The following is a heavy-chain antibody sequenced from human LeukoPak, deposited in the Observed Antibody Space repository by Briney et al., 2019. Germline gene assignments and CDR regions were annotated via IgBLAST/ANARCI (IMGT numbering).Heavy chain of an antibody. CDR2: IYTRGNT. CDR1: GGSMNTYY. J-gene: IGHJ5*01. CDR3: ARGDSITLISGTS. D-gene: IGHD3-10*01. Sequence: PSETLSLTCTVSGGSMNTYYWSWIRKPAGKRLEWIGRIYTRGNTNYNPSLKSRVTMSIDTSKNQFSLTLTSVTAADTAVYYCARGDSITLISGTSWGHGTLVTVSS. V-gene: IGHV4-4*07.